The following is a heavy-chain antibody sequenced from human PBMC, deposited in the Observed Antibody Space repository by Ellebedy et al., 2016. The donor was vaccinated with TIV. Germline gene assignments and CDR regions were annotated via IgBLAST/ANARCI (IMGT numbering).Heavy chain of an antibody. D-gene: IGHD7-27*01. CDR1: GFTFTPYS. CDR3: ARDMAWGNERVIDAFDI. V-gene: IGHV3-48*04. CDR2: ICRSTITS. Sequence: GGSLRLSCTASGFTFTPYSMNWVRQAPGKGLEWISYICRSTITSYYADAVKGRFTISRDNAKYSLFLQMNDLGVEDTAVYFCARDMAWGNERVIDAFDIWGHGTLVSVSS. J-gene: IGHJ3*02.